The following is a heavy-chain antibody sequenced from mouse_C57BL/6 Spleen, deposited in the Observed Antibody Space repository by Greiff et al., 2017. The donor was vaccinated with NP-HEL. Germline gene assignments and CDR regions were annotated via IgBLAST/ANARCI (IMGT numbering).Heavy chain of an antibody. CDR3: TIPYSNYAWFAY. CDR1: GFNIKDYY. J-gene: IGHJ3*01. Sequence: EVQLQQSGAELVRPGASVKLSCTASGFNIKDYYMHWVKQRPEQGLEWIGRIDPEDGDTEYAPKFQGKATMTADTSSNTADLQLSSLTSEDTAVYYGTIPYSNYAWFAYWGQGTLVTVSA. V-gene: IGHV14-1*01. D-gene: IGHD2-5*01. CDR2: IDPEDGDT.